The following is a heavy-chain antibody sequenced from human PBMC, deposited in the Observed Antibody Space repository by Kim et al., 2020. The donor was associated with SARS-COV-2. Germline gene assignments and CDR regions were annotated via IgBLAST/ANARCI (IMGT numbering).Heavy chain of an antibody. D-gene: IGHD3-10*01. CDR1: GFTFSNYA. Sequence: GGSLRLSCAASGFTFSNYAMHWVRRAPGKGLEWVAVIWHDGSSKYYAGSVKGRFTISRDNSEKTVYLQMNSLRDEDTALYYCVKGGTSMASFDYWGQGTLVTVSS. J-gene: IGHJ4*02. V-gene: IGHV3-33*03. CDR2: IWHDGSSK. CDR3: VKGGTSMASFDY.